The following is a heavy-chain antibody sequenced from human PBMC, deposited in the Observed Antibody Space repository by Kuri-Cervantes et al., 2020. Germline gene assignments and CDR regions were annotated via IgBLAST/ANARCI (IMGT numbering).Heavy chain of an antibody. D-gene: IGHD2/OR15-2a*01. J-gene: IGHJ4*01. CDR2: IDPEDGET. Sequence: EVKLEESGAELVKPGASVKLSCTASGFNIKDYYMHWVKQRTEQGLEWIGRIDPEDGETKYAPKFQGKATITADTSPNTAYLQLSSLTSEDTAVYYCARLCDVYYSYFDYWGQGTTLTVSS. CDR3: ARLCDVYYSYFDY. CDR1: GFNIKDYY. V-gene: IGHV1-69-2*01.